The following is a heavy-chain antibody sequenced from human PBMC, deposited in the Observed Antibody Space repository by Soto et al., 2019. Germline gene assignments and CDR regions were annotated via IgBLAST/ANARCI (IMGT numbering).Heavy chain of an antibody. D-gene: IGHD6-25*01. CDR2: IKEDGSEK. V-gene: IGHV3-7*01. Sequence: EVQLVESGGGLVQPGGSLRLSCAASGFTVTTYWMTWVRQAPGKGLEWVANIKEDGSEKNYVDSVKGRFTISRDKAKNSVYMQKNSLRVEDTAVYYCARVGGSSRGYGDRAVDIWGQGTMVPVSS. J-gene: IGHJ3*02. CDR1: GFTVTTYW. CDR3: ARVGGSSRGYGDRAVDI.